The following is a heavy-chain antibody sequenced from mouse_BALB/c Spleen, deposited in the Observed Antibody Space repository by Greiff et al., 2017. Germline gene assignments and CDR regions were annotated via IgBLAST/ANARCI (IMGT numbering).Heavy chain of an antibody. Sequence: VQLQESGPELVKPGASVKISCKASGYAFSSSWMNWVKQRPGQGLEWIGRIYPGDGDTNYNGKFKGKATLTADKSSSTAYMQLSSLTSVDSAVYFCARGDGYYWGQGTTLTVSS. D-gene: IGHD2-3*01. CDR2: IYPGDGDT. V-gene: IGHV1-82*01. CDR3: ARGDGYY. J-gene: IGHJ2*01. CDR1: GYAFSSSW.